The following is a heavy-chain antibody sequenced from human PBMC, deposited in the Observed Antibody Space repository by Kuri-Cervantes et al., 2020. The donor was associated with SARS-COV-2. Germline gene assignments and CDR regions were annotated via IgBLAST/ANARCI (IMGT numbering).Heavy chain of an antibody. D-gene: IGHD2-2*01. J-gene: IGHJ4*02. CDR2: ISAYNGNT. CDR3: ARQPYQLLPQGGFYYFDY. Sequence: ASVKVSCKASGYTFTSYGISWVRQAPGQGLEWMGWISAYNGNTNYAQKLQGRVTMTTDTSTSTAYMELRSLRSDDTAVYYCARQPYQLLPQGGFYYFDYWGQGTLVTVSS. CDR1: GYTFTSYG. V-gene: IGHV1-18*01.